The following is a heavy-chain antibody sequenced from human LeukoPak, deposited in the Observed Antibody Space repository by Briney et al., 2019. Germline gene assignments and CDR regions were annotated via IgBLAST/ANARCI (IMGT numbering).Heavy chain of an antibody. CDR3: AKETYYYYGMDV. CDR2: ISGSAGST. J-gene: IGHJ6*02. V-gene: IGHV3-23*01. CDR1: GFTFSSYA. Sequence: GGSLRLSCAASGFTFSSYAMSWVRQAPGKGLQWVSTISGSAGSTYYADSVKGRFTISRDTSENTLYLQMNSLRAEDTAVYYCAKETYYYYGMDVWGQGTTVTVSS.